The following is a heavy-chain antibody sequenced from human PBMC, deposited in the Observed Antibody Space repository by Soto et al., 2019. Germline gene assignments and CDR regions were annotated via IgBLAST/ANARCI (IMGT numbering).Heavy chain of an antibody. CDR2: INPNTGGA. CDR3: VSDRLKLMAGTPYYFDF. Sequence: ASVKVSCKASGYIFSDFYLYWVRQAPGHGLQYMGRINPNTGGASFAPNFQGRVTLTRDTSISTTYMELSRLTSDDTAVYYCVSDRLKLMAGTPYYFDFWGQGTLVTVSS. J-gene: IGHJ4*02. V-gene: IGHV1-2*06. D-gene: IGHD6-19*01. CDR1: GYIFSDFY.